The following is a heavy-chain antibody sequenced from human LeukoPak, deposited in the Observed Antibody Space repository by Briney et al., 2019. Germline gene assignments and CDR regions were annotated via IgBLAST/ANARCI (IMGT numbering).Heavy chain of an antibody. D-gene: IGHD5-18*01. CDR1: DYTFTSYG. V-gene: IGHV1-18*01. CDR3: ARDGVDTAMERRDAFDI. J-gene: IGHJ3*02. Sequence: GASVKVSCKASDYTFTSYGISWVRQAPGQGLEWMGWFSAYNGNTNYAQKLQGRVTMTTDTSTSTAYMELSRLRSDDTAVYYCARDGVDTAMERRDAFDIWGQGTMVTVSS. CDR2: FSAYNGNT.